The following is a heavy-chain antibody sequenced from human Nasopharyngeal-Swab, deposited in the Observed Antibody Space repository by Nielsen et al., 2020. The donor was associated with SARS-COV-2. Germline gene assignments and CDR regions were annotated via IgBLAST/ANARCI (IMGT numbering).Heavy chain of an antibody. V-gene: IGHV3-23*01. CDR3: AREGQGTPIDF. CDR2: ISARGTST. J-gene: IGHJ4*02. D-gene: IGHD3-10*01. CDR1: GFTFSNYA. Sequence: ESLKISCVASGFTFSNYAMSWARQAPGKGLEWVSTISARGTSTFYVDSVKGRFTISRDNSKNTLHVQMSSLRAEDTAVYYCAREGQGTPIDFWGQGTLVTVSS.